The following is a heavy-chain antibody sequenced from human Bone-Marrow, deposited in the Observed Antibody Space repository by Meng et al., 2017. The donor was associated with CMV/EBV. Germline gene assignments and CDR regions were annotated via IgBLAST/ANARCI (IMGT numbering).Heavy chain of an antibody. CDR3: ARDQITIFGVVIHLSFDP. J-gene: IGHJ5*02. V-gene: IGHV1-2*02. CDR2: T. Sequence: THFAQKFQGRVTMTRDTSISTAYMELSRLRSDDTAVYYCARDQITIFGVVIHLSFDPWGQGTLVTVSS. D-gene: IGHD3-3*01.